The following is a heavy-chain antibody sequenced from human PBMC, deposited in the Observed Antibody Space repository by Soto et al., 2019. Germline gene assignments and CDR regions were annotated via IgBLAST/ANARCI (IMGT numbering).Heavy chain of an antibody. CDR3: ARDIGFDYVN. Sequence: LRLSCAVSGFNVMSYWMSWVRQAPGKGLEWVASVKEDGSELYYLHSVRGRFSISRDSAGNALHLTMNYLSAEDTGVYFCARDIGFDYVNWGQGIPVTVSS. CDR1: GFNVMSYW. V-gene: IGHV3-7*01. D-gene: IGHD3-16*01. J-gene: IGHJ4*02. CDR2: VKEDGSEL.